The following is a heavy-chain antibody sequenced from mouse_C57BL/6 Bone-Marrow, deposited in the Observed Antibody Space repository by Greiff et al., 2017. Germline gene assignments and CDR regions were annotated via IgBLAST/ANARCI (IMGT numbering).Heavy chain of an antibody. CDR2: IHPNSGST. V-gene: IGHV1-64*01. Sequence: QVQLQQPGAELVKPGASVKLSCKASGYTFTSYWMHWVKQRPGQGLEWIGMIHPNSGSTNYNEKFKSKVTLTVDKSSSTAYMQLSSLTSEDSAVYYCARVGWLLRFRFAYWGQGTLVTVSA. CDR1: GYTFTSYW. D-gene: IGHD2-3*01. J-gene: IGHJ3*01. CDR3: ARVGWLLRFRFAY.